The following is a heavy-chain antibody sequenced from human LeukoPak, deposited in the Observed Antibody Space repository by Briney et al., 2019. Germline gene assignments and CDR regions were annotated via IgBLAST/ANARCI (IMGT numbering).Heavy chain of an antibody. V-gene: IGHV4-39*01. Sequence: PSETLSLTCTVSGGSITFSSYYWGWIRQPPGKGLEWIGTIYYTGSTYYNPSLKSRVTLSVDTSKNQFSLRVSSVTAADTAVYLCASLSSGGYVYWGQGPLVTVSS. J-gene: IGHJ4*02. CDR3: ASLSSGGYVY. D-gene: IGHD5-12*01. CDR2: IYYTGST. CDR1: GGSITFSSYY.